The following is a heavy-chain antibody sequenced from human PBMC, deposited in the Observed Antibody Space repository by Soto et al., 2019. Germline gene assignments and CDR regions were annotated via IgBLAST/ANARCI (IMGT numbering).Heavy chain of an antibody. CDR1: GFTFRNYG. J-gene: IGHJ4*02. V-gene: IGHV3-30*03. CDR2: ISKGGSNL. D-gene: IGHD6-19*01. Sequence: MQLVESGGGVVQPGRSLRLSCAASGFTFRNYGMHWVRQAPGKGLEWVTVISKGGSNLYFADSVKGRFTISRDNSKNTLYLQMNSLRSEDTAVYYCAREVEYTSAFGISSSFDYWGQGTLVTVSS. CDR3: AREVEYTSAFGISSSFDY.